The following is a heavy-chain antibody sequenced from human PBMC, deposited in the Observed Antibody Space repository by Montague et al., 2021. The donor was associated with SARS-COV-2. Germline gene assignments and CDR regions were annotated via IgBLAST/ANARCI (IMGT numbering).Heavy chain of an antibody. J-gene: IGHJ5*02. D-gene: IGHD3-10*01. Sequence: TLSLTCAVSGASISNGGYTWSWIRRPPGKGLEWFGYIYQSGTTRYXXXLKSRVTMSVDKYKNQFSLQLNSVIAADTAIYFCARSTIRGGLNWCDPWGQGTLVTVSS. V-gene: IGHV4-30-2*01. CDR2: IYQSGTT. CDR3: ARSTIRGGLNWCDP. CDR1: GASISNGGYT.